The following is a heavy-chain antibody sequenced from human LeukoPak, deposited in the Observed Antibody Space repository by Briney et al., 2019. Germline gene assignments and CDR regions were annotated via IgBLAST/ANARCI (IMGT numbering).Heavy chain of an antibody. CDR1: GFTFSSYG. CDR3: AKASYGILYYFDY. Sequence: PGRSLRLSCAASGFTFSSYGMHWVRQAPGKGLEWVAVISYDGSNEYYADSVKGRFTISRDNSKNTLYLQMNSLRAEDTAVYYCAKASYGILYYFDYWGQGTLVTVSS. V-gene: IGHV3-30*18. D-gene: IGHD5-18*01. J-gene: IGHJ4*02. CDR2: ISYDGSNE.